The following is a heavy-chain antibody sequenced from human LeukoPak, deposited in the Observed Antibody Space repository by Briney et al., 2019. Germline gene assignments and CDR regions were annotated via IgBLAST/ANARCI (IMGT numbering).Heavy chain of an antibody. CDR1: GFTFSSYS. J-gene: IGHJ5*02. CDR3: ARRPQFGRGGFDL. D-gene: IGHD4-11*01. Sequence: GGSLRLSCAASGFTFSSYSMNWVRQAPGKGLEWVSYISSSSSTIYYADSVKGRFTISRDNAKNSLYLQMNSLRAEDTAVYYCARRPQFGRGGFDLWGQGTLVTVSS. V-gene: IGHV3-48*01. CDR2: ISSSSSTI.